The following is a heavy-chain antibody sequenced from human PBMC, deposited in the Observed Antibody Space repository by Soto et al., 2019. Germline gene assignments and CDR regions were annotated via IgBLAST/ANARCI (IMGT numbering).Heavy chain of an antibody. D-gene: IGHD3-10*01. CDR1: GFTFSTYA. Sequence: EVQLLESGGGLVQPGGSLRLSCSTSGFTFSTYAMNWVRLAPGKGLEWVSALGGSGGTSYYADSVRGRFTISRDNSKNTLFLQMNSLRAEDTGLYYCAKQRAGYGSGSDTYYFDFWGQGTLVTVSS. CDR3: AKQRAGYGSGSDTYYFDF. J-gene: IGHJ4*02. V-gene: IGHV3-23*01. CDR2: LGGSGGTS.